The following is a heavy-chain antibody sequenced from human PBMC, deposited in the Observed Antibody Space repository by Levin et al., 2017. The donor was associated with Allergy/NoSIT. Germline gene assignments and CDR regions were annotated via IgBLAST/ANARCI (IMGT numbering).Heavy chain of an antibody. CDR3: ARSWRGYSGYDPFLDY. CDR2: IWYDGSNK. CDR1: GFTFSNYG. D-gene: IGHD5-12*01. V-gene: IGHV3-33*01. J-gene: IGHJ4*02. Sequence: GESLKISCAASGFTFSNYGMHWVRQAPGKGLEWVAVIWYDGSNKYYADSIKGRFTISRDNSKNTLYLQMNSLRAEDTAVYYCARSWRGYSGYDPFLDYWGQGTLVTVSS.